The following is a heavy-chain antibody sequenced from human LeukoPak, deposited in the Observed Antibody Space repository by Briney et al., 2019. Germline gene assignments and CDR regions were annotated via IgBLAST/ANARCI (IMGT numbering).Heavy chain of an antibody. CDR1: GYTFTGYY. D-gene: IGHD2-8*01. CDR3: AKDRCSNGIGCFYYYMDV. Sequence: ASVKVSCKASGYTFTGYYMHWVRQAPGQGLEWMGWINPNSGGTNYAQKFQGRVTMTRDTSISTAYMELSRLRSDDTAVYYCAKDRCSNGIGCFYYYMDVWGKGTTVTISS. J-gene: IGHJ6*03. V-gene: IGHV1-2*02. CDR2: INPNSGGT.